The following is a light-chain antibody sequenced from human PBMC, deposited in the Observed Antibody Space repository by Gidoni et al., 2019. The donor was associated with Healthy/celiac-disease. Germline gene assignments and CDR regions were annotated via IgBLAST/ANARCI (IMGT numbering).Light chain of an antibody. J-gene: IGLJ2*01. Sequence: QSVLTQPPSVSGAPGQRVTISCTGSSSNIGEGYDLHWYQQLPGTAPKLLIYGNSNRPSGVPDRFSGSKSGTSASLAITGLQAEDEADYYCQSYDSSLSGSVFGGGTKLTVL. V-gene: IGLV1-40*01. CDR1: SSNIGEGYD. CDR3: QSYDSSLSGSV. CDR2: GNS.